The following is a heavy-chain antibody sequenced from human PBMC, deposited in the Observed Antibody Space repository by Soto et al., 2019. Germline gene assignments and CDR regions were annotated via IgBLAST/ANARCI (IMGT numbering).Heavy chain of an antibody. J-gene: IGHJ4*02. CDR3: ASQTAEYSSSASDY. Sequence: SETLSLTCTVSGGSISSSSYYWGWIRQPPGKGLEWIGSIYYSGSTYYNPSLKSRVTISVDTSKNQFSLKLSSVTAADTAVYYCASQTAEYSSSASDYWGQGTLVTVSS. CDR1: GGSISSSSYY. CDR2: IYYSGST. D-gene: IGHD6-6*01. V-gene: IGHV4-39*01.